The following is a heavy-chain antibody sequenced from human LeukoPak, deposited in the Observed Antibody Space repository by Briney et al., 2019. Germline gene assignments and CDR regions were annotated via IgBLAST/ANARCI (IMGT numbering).Heavy chain of an antibody. D-gene: IGHD1-26*01. V-gene: IGHV3-23*01. CDR1: GFTFSNYA. CDR3: AKRELLRMYYFDY. J-gene: IGHJ4*02. CDR2: IGGSGSGT. Sequence: GGSLRLSCAPSGFTFSNYAMSWVPRAPGKGLDWVSSIGGSGSGTYYANSVKARFTISRDNSKNTLYLQINSLRAEDTAVDYCAKRELLRMYYFDYWGQGTLVTVSS.